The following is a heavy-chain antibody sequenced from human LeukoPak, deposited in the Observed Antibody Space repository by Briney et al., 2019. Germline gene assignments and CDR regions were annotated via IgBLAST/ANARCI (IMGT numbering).Heavy chain of an antibody. CDR3: ARVGEAAGIDY. CDR1: GGSISSYY. CDR2: IYYSGST. Sequence: SETLSLTCTVSGGSISSYYWSWIRQPPGKGLEWIGYIYYSGSTNYNPSLKSRVTIPVDTSKNQFSLKLSSVTAADTAVYYCARVGEAAGIDYWGQGTLVTVSS. J-gene: IGHJ4*02. D-gene: IGHD6-13*01. V-gene: IGHV4-59*01.